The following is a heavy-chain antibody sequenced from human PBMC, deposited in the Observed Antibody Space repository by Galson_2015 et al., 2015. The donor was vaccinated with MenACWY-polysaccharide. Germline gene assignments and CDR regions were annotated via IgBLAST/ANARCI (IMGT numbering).Heavy chain of an antibody. CDR3: AKEAVLNTMVRGFDY. CDR1: GFTLSSYD. V-gene: IGHV3-30*18. J-gene: IGHJ4*02. Sequence: SLRLSCAASGFTLSSYDMHWVRQAPGKGLEWVAVMAHDGSSKYYADSVKGRFTISRDNSKNTLYLQMDSLRAEDTAVYYCAKEAVLNTMVRGFDYWGQGILVTVSS. CDR2: MAHDGSSK. D-gene: IGHD3-10*01.